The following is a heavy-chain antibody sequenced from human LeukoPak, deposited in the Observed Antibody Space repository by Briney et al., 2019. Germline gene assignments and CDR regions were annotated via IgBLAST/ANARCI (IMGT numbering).Heavy chain of an antibody. CDR1: GFAFSNYA. Sequence: SGGSLRLSCAASGFAFSNYAMSWVRQAPGKGLEWVSTISANGGSTFYADSVKGRFTISRDNSKNTLFLQMNSLRAEDTAVYYCARSREPRSYAFDIWGQGTMVTVSS. J-gene: IGHJ3*02. CDR2: ISANGGST. D-gene: IGHD1-26*01. V-gene: IGHV3-23*01. CDR3: ARSREPRSYAFDI.